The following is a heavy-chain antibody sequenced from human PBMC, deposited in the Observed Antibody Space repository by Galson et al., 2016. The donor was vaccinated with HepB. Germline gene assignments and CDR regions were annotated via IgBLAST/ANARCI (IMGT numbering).Heavy chain of an antibody. CDR1: GFSFFSYW. V-gene: IGHV3-7*01. J-gene: IGHJ4*02. D-gene: IGHD3-22*01. Sequence: SLRLSCAGSGFSFFSYWMTWVRQAPGKGLEWVANIKHDGSETYYLDSVKGRFTISRDNAKKSVYLQMNSLSVEDTAVYYCVRVEGDYDRSGHDYWFDYWGQGTLVSVSS. CDR3: VRVEGDYDRSGHDYWFDY. CDR2: IKHDGSET.